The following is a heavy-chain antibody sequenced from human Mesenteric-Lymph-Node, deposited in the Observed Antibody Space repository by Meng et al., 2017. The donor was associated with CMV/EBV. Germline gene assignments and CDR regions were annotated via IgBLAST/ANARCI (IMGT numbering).Heavy chain of an antibody. CDR3: ARQLSAFFAGDAFDI. CDR1: GDSISTKSYY. CDR2: IYYSGTT. V-gene: IGHV4-39*01. J-gene: IGHJ3*02. Sequence: SETLSLTCTVSGDSISTKSYYWGWVRQPPGKGLEWIGNIYYSGTTYYNPSLMSRVTISIDTSKNQFSLNLSSVTAADTAVYYCARQLSAFFAGDAFDIWGQGTMVTVSS.